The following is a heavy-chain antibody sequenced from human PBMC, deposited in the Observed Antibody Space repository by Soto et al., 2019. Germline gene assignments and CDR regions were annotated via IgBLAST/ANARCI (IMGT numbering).Heavy chain of an antibody. CDR3: AREPAYCGGDCYYAFDI. D-gene: IGHD2-21*02. Sequence: SETLSLTCTVSGGSISSYYWSWIRQPPGKGLEWIGYIYYSGSTNYNPSLKSRVTISVDTSKNQFSLKLSSVTAADTAVYYCAREPAYCGGDCYYAFDIWGQGTMVTVSS. CDR1: GGSISSYY. CDR2: IYYSGST. V-gene: IGHV4-59*01. J-gene: IGHJ3*02.